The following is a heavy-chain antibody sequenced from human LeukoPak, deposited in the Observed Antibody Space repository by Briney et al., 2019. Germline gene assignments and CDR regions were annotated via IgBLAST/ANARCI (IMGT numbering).Heavy chain of an antibody. V-gene: IGHV1-8*01. CDR2: MNPNSGKT. CDR3: AQSYYQLSL. CDR1: GYTFTSYD. Sequence: ASVKVSCKASGYTFTSYDIHWVRQDPGRGLDYLGWMNPNSGKTGYTQKFQGRFSMTRDTSISTAYLELNSLTSEDTAVSFGAQSYYQLSLWGQGTLVTVSS. D-gene: IGHD3-10*01. J-gene: IGHJ4*02.